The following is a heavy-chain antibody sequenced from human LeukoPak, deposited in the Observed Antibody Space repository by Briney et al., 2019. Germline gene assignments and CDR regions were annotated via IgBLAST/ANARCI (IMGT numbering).Heavy chain of an antibody. D-gene: IGHD2-15*01. CDR2: IIPILNVP. CDR1: GGIFNDYS. Sequence: ASVKVSCKASGGIFNDYSISWVRQAPGQGLEWMGRIIPILNVPNYAQKFEGRVTITADKSTNTAYMELSSLRSEDTAVYFCARDRPRARYFDYWGQGTLVTVSS. V-gene: IGHV1-69*04. CDR3: ARDRPRARYFDY. J-gene: IGHJ4*02.